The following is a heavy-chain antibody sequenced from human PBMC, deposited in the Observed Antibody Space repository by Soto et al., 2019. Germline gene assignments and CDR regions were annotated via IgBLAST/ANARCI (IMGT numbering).Heavy chain of an antibody. CDR3: ALYVWGSYSHYFDY. Sequence: QVQLQESGPGLVKPSQTLSLTCTVSGGSISSGDYYWSWIRQPPGKGLEWIGYIYYSGNTYYNPSLKSRLTISVDTSNNQFSLKLSSVTAADTAVYYCALYVWGSYSHYFDYWGQGTLVTVSS. V-gene: IGHV4-30-4*01. J-gene: IGHJ4*02. CDR2: IYYSGNT. D-gene: IGHD3-16*01. CDR1: GGSISSGDYY.